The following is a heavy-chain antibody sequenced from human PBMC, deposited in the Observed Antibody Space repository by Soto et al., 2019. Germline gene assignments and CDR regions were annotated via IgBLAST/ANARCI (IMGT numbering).Heavy chain of an antibody. J-gene: IGHJ3*01. CDR1: GFILNNYA. Sequence: VQLLESGGDLVQPGGSLRLSCVASGFILNNYAMSWVRQAPGKGLEWVSTIGGTDGDSDGVPWYEDSVKGRFTISRDSYVNTLFLPRDNLRAEDSDLYYGVKRGRNWGAFDFWGQGTTVVVFS. V-gene: IGHV3-23*01. CDR3: VKRGRNWGAFDF. D-gene: IGHD7-27*01. CDR2: IGGTDGDSDGVP.